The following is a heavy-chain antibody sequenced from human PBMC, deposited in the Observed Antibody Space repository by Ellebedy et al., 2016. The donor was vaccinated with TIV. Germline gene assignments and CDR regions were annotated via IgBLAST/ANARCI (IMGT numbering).Heavy chain of an antibody. Sequence: GESLKISCEASGFTFRSYAMSWVRQAPGKGLEWVSGITDGGSPSYADSVKGRFTTSRDNSKNTLYLQMNSLGAEDTAMYYCAKGFPPSYYASGGIDLYWGQGTLVTVSS. V-gene: IGHV3-23*01. CDR3: AKGFPPSYYASGGIDLY. CDR2: ITDGGSP. D-gene: IGHD3-10*01. J-gene: IGHJ4*02. CDR1: GFTFRSYA.